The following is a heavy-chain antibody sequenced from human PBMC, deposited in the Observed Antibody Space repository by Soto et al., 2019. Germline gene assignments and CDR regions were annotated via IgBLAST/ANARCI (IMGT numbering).Heavy chain of an antibody. CDR1: GFTFSDYG. Sequence: GGSLRLSCAASGFTFSDYGMHWVRQAPGKGLEWVAVIWYDGSNKYYADSVKGRFTISRDNSKNTLYLQMNSLRAEDTALYHCARGFYDSSGYLLFDPWGQGTPVTGSS. CDR3: ARGFYDSSGYLLFDP. D-gene: IGHD3-22*01. J-gene: IGHJ5*02. V-gene: IGHV3-33*01. CDR2: IWYDGSNK.